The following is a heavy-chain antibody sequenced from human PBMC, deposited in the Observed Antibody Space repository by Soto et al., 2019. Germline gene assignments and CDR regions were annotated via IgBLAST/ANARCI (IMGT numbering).Heavy chain of an antibody. V-gene: IGHV2-5*01. CDR2: IYWNDDK. J-gene: IGHJ4*02. CDR1: GFSLSTSGVG. Sequence: SGPTLVNPTQTLTLTCTFSGFSLSTSGVGVGWIRQPPGKALEWLALIYWNDDKRYSPSLKSRLTITKDASKNQVVLTMDNMDNVDKATYYCANRRDRAYFDYWGQGTLVTVSS. CDR3: ANRRDRAYFDY.